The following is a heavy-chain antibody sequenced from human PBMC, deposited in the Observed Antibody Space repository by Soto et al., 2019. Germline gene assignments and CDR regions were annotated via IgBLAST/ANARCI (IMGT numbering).Heavy chain of an antibody. D-gene: IGHD2-15*01. V-gene: IGHV1-46*02. CDR1: GYTFNSYY. CDR3: ARDSICSGGSCYANYFDY. CDR2: INPSGGST. Sequence: GASLKVSCKASGYTFNSYYMHWVRQAPGQGLEWMGIINPSGGSTSYAQKFQGRVTMTRDTSTSTVYMELSSLRSEDTAVYYCARDSICSGGSCYANYFDYWGQGTLVNVSS. J-gene: IGHJ4*02.